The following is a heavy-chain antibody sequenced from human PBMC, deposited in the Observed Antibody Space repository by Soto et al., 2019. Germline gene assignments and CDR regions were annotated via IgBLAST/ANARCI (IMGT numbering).Heavy chain of an antibody. CDR1: GDSLSSNNYY. V-gene: IGHV4-39*01. D-gene: IGHD3-3*02. CDR2: ISSSGST. Sequence: SETLSLTCDVSGDSLSSNNYYWAWIRQPPGRGLEWIGYISSSGSTYYNPSLKRRVTISVDTSKNQFSLKLSSVTAADTAVYYCARSSLEAQLHFDDWGQGTLVTVSS. J-gene: IGHJ4*02. CDR3: ARSSLEAQLHFDD.